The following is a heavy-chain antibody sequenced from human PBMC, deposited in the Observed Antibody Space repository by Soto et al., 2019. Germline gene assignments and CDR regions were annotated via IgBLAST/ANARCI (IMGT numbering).Heavy chain of an antibody. D-gene: IGHD6-6*01. CDR2: IDPSDSYT. CDR1: GYSFTSYW. CDR3: AREGNLEYSSSSSGYYDCYYGMDV. Sequence: PGESLKISRKGSGYSFTSYWISWVRQRAGKGLEWMGRIDPSDSYTNYSPSFQGNVTISADKSIRTAYLQWSSLKDSDTAMYYCAREGNLEYSSSSSGYYDCYYGMDVWGQGTTVTVSS. J-gene: IGHJ6*02. V-gene: IGHV5-10-1*01.